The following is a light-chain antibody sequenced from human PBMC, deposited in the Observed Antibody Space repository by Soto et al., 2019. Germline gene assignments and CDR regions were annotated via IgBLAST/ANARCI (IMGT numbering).Light chain of an antibody. J-gene: IGKJ1*01. V-gene: IGKV2-28*01. CDR1: LSLLHKNGNNY. CDR3: MQALQTPRT. Sequence: IGMTKYKHSLPVTPGEAASISCRSSLSLLHKNGNNYFNCYLQKPGQSPQRLIYMGSKRASGVPDRFSGSGSGTYFTLKISRVEAEDARGYYCMQALQTPRTFCQ. CDR2: MGS.